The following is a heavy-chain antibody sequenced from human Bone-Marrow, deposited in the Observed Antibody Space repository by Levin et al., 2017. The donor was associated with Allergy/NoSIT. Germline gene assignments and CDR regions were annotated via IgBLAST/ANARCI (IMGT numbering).Heavy chain of an antibody. D-gene: IGHD6-13*01. CDR2: ISASSSAM. Sequence: GESLKISCAASGFTFSTNSMNWVRQAPGKGLEWVSYISASSSAMFYADSVKGRFTISRDNAKKSLYLQMNSLRDEDTAVYYCASEWRESSSRLGDYWGRGTLVTVSS. CDR3: ASEWRESSSRLGDY. V-gene: IGHV3-48*02. J-gene: IGHJ4*02. CDR1: GFTFSTNS.